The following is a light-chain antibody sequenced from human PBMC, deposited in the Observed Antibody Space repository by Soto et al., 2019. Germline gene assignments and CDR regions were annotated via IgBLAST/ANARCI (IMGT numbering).Light chain of an antibody. CDR3: SSYTTSNTYV. CDR1: SSDVGSYNR. J-gene: IGLJ1*01. V-gene: IGLV2-18*02. CDR2: DVS. Sequence: QSALTQPPSVSGSPGQSVAISCTGTSSDVGSYNRVSWYQQPPGTAPKLMIFDVSNRPSGVPDRFSGSKSGNTASLTISGLQAEDEAYYNCSSYTTSNTYVFGTGTKLTVL.